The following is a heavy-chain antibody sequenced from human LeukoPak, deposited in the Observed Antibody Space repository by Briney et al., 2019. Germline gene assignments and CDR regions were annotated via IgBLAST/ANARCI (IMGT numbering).Heavy chain of an antibody. CDR2: IYTSGNT. D-gene: IGHD3-22*01. J-gene: IGHJ5*02. Sequence: KPSETLSLTCTVSGGFISSYYWSWIRQPAGKGLEWIGRIYTSGNTNYNPSLKSRVTMSVDTSKNQFSLKLSSVTAADTAVYYCARYYYDSSGPNWFDPWGQGTLVTVSS. CDR1: GGFISSYY. V-gene: IGHV4-4*07. CDR3: ARYYYDSSGPNWFDP.